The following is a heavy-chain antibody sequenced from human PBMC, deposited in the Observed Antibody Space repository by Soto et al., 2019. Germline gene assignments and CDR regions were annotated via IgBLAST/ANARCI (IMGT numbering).Heavy chain of an antibody. CDR2: IYYSGST. V-gene: IGHV4-59*01. Sequence: SETLSLTCTVSGGSISSYYWSWIRQPPGKGLEWIGYIYYSGSTNYNPSLKSRVTISVDTSKNQFSLKLSSVTAADTAVYYCARDRLEYDFWSGYSPRDAFDIWGQGTMVTVSS. CDR1: GGSISSYY. CDR3: ARDRLEYDFWSGYSPRDAFDI. D-gene: IGHD3-3*01. J-gene: IGHJ3*02.